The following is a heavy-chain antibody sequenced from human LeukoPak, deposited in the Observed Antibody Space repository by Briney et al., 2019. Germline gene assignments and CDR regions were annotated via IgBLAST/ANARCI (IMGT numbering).Heavy chain of an antibody. V-gene: IGHV3-43*01. D-gene: IGHD4-17*01. CDR1: GFTFDDYT. Sequence: PGGSLRLSCAASGFTFDDYTMHWVRQAPGKGLDWVALISWHGATTYYADSVKGRFTISRDSSKNSQYLQMNSLRTEDTALYYCARAPYGNYGTLDYWGQGTLVTVSS. CDR2: ISWHGATT. J-gene: IGHJ4*02. CDR3: ARAPYGNYGTLDY.